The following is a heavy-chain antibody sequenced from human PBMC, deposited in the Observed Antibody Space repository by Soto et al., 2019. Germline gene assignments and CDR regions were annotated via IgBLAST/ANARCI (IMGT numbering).Heavy chain of an antibody. V-gene: IGHV4-34*01. J-gene: IGHJ4*02. CDR2: INHSGST. CDR3: ARGRFPSVAGRGPLGY. Sequence: QVQLQQWGAGLLKPSETLSLTCAVYGGSFSGYYWSWIRQPPGKGLEWIGEINHSGSTNYNPSLKSRVTISVDTSKNQFSLKLGSVTAADTAVYYCARGRFPSVAGRGPLGYWGQGTLVTVSS. D-gene: IGHD6-19*01. CDR1: GGSFSGYY.